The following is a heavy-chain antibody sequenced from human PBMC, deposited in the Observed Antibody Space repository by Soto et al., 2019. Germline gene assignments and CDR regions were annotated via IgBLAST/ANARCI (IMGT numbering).Heavy chain of an antibody. CDR3: ARGGQQVVSFDY. Sequence: QVHLVQSGAEVKKPGSSVKVSCKTSGGTISTYVINWVRQAPGQGLEWMGRIIPALGAADYAQKFQDRLTVTADKSTSTAYMELSRLSSDDTAVYYCARGGQQVVSFDYWGQGTLVAVSS. D-gene: IGHD6-6*01. CDR2: IIPALGAA. CDR1: GGTISTYV. J-gene: IGHJ4*02. V-gene: IGHV1-69*08.